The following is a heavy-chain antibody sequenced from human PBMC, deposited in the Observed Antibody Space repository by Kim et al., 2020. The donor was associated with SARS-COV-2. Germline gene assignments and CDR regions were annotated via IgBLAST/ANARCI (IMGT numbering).Heavy chain of an antibody. J-gene: IGHJ6*02. CDR2: ISAYNGNT. CDR3: ASAPADDYVWGSYRYPYYGMDV. Sequence: ASVKVSCKASGYTFTSYGISWVRQAPGQGLEWMGWISAYNGNTNYAQKLQGRVTMTTDTSTSTAYMELRRLRSDDTAVYYCASAPADDYVWGSYRYPYYGMDVWGQGTTVTVSS. D-gene: IGHD3-16*02. V-gene: IGHV1-18*04. CDR1: GYTFTSYG.